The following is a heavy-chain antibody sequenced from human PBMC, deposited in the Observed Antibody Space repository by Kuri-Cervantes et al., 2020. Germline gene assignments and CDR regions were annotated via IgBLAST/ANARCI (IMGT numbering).Heavy chain of an antibody. CDR1: GGFISSYY. Sequence: SETLSLTCTVSGGFISSYYWSWIRQPPGKGLEWIGHIYYSGSTNYNPSLKSRVTISVDTSKNQFSLKLSSVTAADTAVYYCARWGYGMDVWGQGTTVTVSS. J-gene: IGHJ6*02. CDR3: ARWGYGMDV. D-gene: IGHD3-16*01. V-gene: IGHV4-59*01. CDR2: IYYSGST.